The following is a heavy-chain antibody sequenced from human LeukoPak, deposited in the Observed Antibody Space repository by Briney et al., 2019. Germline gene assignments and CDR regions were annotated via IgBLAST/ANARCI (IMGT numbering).Heavy chain of an antibody. D-gene: IGHD3-22*01. V-gene: IGHV1-69*05. CDR3: ARSGNKWYYDSSGYYFDY. Sequence: RAPVKVSCKASGGTFSSYAISWVRQAPGQGLEWMGGIIPIFGTANYAQKFQGRVTFTTDESTSTAYMELSSLRSEDTAVYYCARSGNKWYYDSSGYYFDYWGQGTLVTVSS. CDR1: GGTFSSYA. J-gene: IGHJ4*02. CDR2: IIPIFGTA.